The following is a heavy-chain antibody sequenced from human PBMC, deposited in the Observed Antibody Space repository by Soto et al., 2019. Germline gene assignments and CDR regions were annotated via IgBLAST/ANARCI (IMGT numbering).Heavy chain of an antibody. CDR3: ARDRGYYYGSGPLTHYYYYGMDV. J-gene: IGHJ6*02. V-gene: IGHV1-69*04. Sequence: SWRVSCRASGGTFGSYTISWVGQAPGQGLEWMGRFIPILGIANYAQKFQGRVTITADKSTSTAYMELTSLRAEATAVYYCARDRGYYYGSGPLTHYYYYGMDVWGQGTTVTVSS. CDR2: FIPILGIA. CDR1: GGTFGSYT. D-gene: IGHD3-10*01.